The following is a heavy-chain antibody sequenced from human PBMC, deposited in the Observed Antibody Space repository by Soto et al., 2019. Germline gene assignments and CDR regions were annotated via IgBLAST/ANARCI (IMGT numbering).Heavy chain of an antibody. CDR1: GFSFSNYA. Sequence: LRLSCAATGFSFSNYAMPWVRQAPGKGLEYVSAISSNGGSTYYANSVKGRFTISRDNSKNTLYLQMGSLRAEDMAVYYCARRDPAMRAFDIWGQGTMVTVSS. CDR3: ARRDPAMRAFDI. V-gene: IGHV3-64*01. J-gene: IGHJ3*02. CDR2: ISSNGGST.